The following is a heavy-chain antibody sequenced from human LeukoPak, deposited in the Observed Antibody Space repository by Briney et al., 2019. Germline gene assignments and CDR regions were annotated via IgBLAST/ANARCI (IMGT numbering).Heavy chain of an antibody. CDR3: ARVGIGFGEYYYYGMDV. V-gene: IGHV3-74*01. Sequence: SGGSLRLSCAASGFTLSSYWMHWVRQAPGKGLVWVSRINSDGSSTSYADSVKGRFTISRDNAKNTLYLQMNSLRAEDTAVYYCARVGIGFGEYYYYGMDVWGKGTTVTVSS. J-gene: IGHJ6*04. CDR2: INSDGSST. D-gene: IGHD3-10*01. CDR1: GFTLSSYW.